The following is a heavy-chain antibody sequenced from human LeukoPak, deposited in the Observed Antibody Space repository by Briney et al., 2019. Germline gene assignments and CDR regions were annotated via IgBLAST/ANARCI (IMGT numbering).Heavy chain of an antibody. CDR2: IRYDGSDK. CDR1: GLIFRTYG. Sequence: GGSLRLSCAASGLIFRTYGMHWVRQAPGKGLEWVAFIRYDGSDKFYADSVKGRFTISRDISKNTLYLQMNSLRAEDTAVYYCAKDRPRFYFDYWGQGTLVTVSS. CDR3: AKDRPRFYFDY. V-gene: IGHV3-30*02. J-gene: IGHJ4*02. D-gene: IGHD3-3*01.